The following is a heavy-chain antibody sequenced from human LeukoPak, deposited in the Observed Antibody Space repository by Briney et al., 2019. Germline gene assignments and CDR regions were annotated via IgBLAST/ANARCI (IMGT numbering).Heavy chain of an antibody. D-gene: IGHD3-16*01. CDR1: GYTFTSYY. Sequence: ASVKVSCKASGYTFTSYYMHWVRQAPGQGLEWMGWISAYNGNTNYAQKLQGRVTMTTDTSTSTAYMELRSLRSDDTAVYYCARVGKSTFWFDPWGQGTLVTVSS. CDR3: ARVGKSTFWFDP. CDR2: ISAYNGNT. J-gene: IGHJ5*02. V-gene: IGHV1-18*04.